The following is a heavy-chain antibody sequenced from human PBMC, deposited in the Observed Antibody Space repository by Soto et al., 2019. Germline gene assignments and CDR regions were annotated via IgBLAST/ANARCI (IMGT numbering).Heavy chain of an antibody. CDR3: AREGQAPYYYYGMDV. CDR2: ISGYSGNT. CDR1: GYTFTNYG. J-gene: IGHJ6*02. Sequence: QVQLVQSGAEVKKPGASVTVSCKASGYTFTNYGFSWVRQAPGQGLEWMGWISGYSGNTKYAAKFQNRVTMTTDTSTNTAHMELRSLSSDDTAVYYCAREGQAPYYYYGMDVWGQGTAVTVSS. V-gene: IGHV1-18*01.